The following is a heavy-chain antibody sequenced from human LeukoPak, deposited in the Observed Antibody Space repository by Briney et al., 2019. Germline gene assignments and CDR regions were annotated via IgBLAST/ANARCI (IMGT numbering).Heavy chain of an antibody. Sequence: GGSLRLSCAASGFTFSSYSMNWVRQAPGKGLEWVSSISSSSSYIYYADSVKGRFTISRDNSKNTVYLQMNSLRGDDTAVYYCAKEDATMGFDYWGQGILVTVSS. D-gene: IGHD5-24*01. CDR3: AKEDATMGFDY. J-gene: IGHJ4*02. CDR1: GFTFSSYS. CDR2: ISSSSSYI. V-gene: IGHV3-21*01.